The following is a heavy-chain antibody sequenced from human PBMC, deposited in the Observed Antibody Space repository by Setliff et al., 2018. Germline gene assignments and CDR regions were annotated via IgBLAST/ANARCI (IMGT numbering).Heavy chain of an antibody. D-gene: IGHD3-9*01. CDR1: GYTFTGYY. CDR3: ARSNYDILTRNWFDP. J-gene: IGHJ5*02. CDR2: INPNSGGT. V-gene: IGHV1-2*06. Sequence: ASVKVSCKASGYTFTGYYMHWVRQAPGQGLEWMGRINPNSGGTNYAQKFQGRVTMTRDTSISTAYMELSRLRSDDAAVYYCARSNYDILTRNWFDPWGQGPRSPSPQ.